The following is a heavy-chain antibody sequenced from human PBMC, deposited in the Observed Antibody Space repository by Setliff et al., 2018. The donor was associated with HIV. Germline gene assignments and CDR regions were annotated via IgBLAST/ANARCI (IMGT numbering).Heavy chain of an antibody. J-gene: IGHJ3*02. CDR3: ARVDATDGAFGM. CDR1: RFTFSNHW. Sequence: PGRSLRLSCAASRFTFSNHWMTWVRQAPGKGLEWVANINPDGSAKIYLDSVRGRFTISRDNAKNSLSLQMNSLRAEDTALYYCARVDATDGAFGMWGQGTMVTVSS. V-gene: IGHV3-7*01. CDR2: INPDGSAK.